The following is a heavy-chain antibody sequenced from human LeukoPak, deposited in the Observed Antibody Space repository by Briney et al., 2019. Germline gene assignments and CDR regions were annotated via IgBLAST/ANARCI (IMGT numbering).Heavy chain of an antibody. Sequence: GSSVKVSCKASGGTFSSYAISWVRQAPGQGLEWMGGIIPIFGTANYAQKFQGRVTITADESTSTAYMGLSSLRSEETAVYYCARESVAGRGGYFDYWGQGTLVTVSS. CDR3: ARESVAGRGGYFDY. CDR2: IIPIFGTA. J-gene: IGHJ4*02. V-gene: IGHV1-69*01. CDR1: GGTFSSYA. D-gene: IGHD6-19*01.